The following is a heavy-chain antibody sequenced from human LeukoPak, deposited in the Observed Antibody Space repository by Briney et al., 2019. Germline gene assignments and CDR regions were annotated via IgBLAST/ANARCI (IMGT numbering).Heavy chain of an antibody. CDR3: ARRVGYCSSTSCPNVYYFDY. J-gene: IGHJ4*02. CDR1: GYSFTSHW. Sequence: GESLKISCKGSGYSFTSHWIGWVRQMPGKGLEWMGIIYPGDSDTRYSPSFQGQVTISADKSISTAYLQWSSLKASDTAMYYCARRVGYCSSTSCPNVYYFDYWGQGTLVTVSS. CDR2: IYPGDSDT. D-gene: IGHD2-2*01. V-gene: IGHV5-51*01.